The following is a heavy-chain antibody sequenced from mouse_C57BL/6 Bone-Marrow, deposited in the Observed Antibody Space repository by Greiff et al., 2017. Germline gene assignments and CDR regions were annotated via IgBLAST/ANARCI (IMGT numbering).Heavy chain of an antibody. CDR3: TRTHYYGLDY. V-gene: IGHV5-9-1*02. CDR1: GFTFTSYA. J-gene: IGHJ2*01. CDR2: ISSGGDYI. Sequence: EVQVVESGEGLVKPGGSLKLSCAASGFTFTSYAMSWVRQTPEKRLEWVAYISSGGDYIYYADTVKGRFTISRDNARNTLYLQMSRLKSEDTAMYYCTRTHYYGLDYWGQGTTLTVSS. D-gene: IGHD1-1*01.